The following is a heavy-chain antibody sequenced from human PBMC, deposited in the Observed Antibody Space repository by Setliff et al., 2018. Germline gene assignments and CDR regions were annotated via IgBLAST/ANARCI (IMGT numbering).Heavy chain of an antibody. CDR2: INNYNTNT. J-gene: IGHJ4*02. CDR1: GYTFNNYG. V-gene: IGHV1-18*01. D-gene: IGHD3-3*01. Sequence: ASVKVSCKASGYTFNNYGITWVRQAPGQGLEWMGWINNYNTNTNYAQKLQGRVAMTTDTSTSTAYMELRSLRSDDTAVYYCAREGSYYDFWSGYLNYWGQGTLVTVSS. CDR3: AREGSYYDFWSGYLNY.